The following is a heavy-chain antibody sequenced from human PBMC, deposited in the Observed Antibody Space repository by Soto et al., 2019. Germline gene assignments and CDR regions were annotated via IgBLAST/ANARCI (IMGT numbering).Heavy chain of an antibody. V-gene: IGHV4-59*01. CDR1: GGSISSYY. D-gene: IGHD1-26*01. J-gene: IGHJ4*02. CDR2: IYYSGST. Sequence: PSETLSLTCTVSGGSISSYYWSWIRQPPGKGLEWIGYIYYSGSTNYNPSLKSRVTISVDTSKNQFSLKLSSVTAADTAVYYCASSVVGGSYYDYWGQGTLVTVSS. CDR3: ASSVVGGSYYDY.